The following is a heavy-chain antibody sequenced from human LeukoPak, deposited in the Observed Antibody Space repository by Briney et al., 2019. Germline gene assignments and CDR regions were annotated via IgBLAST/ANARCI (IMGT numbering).Heavy chain of an antibody. CDR2: IDHRGDT. V-gene: IGHV4-34*01. J-gene: IGHJ4*03. Sequence: SETLSLTCAVYGGSFSRYYWSWRRQSPGKGLEWIAEIDHRGDTNYNPSVKSRVTISVDTSKNQFSLKVRSLSAADTAVYYCARGPTISETGYVDFWGQGTLVTVSS. CDR1: GGSFSRYY. D-gene: IGHD1-1*01. CDR3: ARGPTISETGYVDF.